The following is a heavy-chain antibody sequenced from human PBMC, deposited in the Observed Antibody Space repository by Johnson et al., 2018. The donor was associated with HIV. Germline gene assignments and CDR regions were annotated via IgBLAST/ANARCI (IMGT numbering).Heavy chain of an antibody. J-gene: IGHJ3*02. CDR3: ARPWGPPLWHDAFDI. V-gene: IGHV3-66*02. Sequence: MLLVESGGGLVQPGGSLRLSCAASGFTVSSNYMSWVRQAPGKGLEWVSVISGSGGSTYYADSVKGRFTISRDNSKNTLYLQMNSLRAEDTAVYYCARPWGPPLWHDAFDIWGQGTMVIVSS. CDR1: GFTVSSNY. D-gene: IGHD3-16*01. CDR2: ISGSGGST.